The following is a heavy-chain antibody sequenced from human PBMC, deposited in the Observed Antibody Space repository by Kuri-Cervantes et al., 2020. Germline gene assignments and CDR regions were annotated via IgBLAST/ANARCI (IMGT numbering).Heavy chain of an antibody. V-gene: IGHV4-39*07. CDR2: AYYSGSA. CDR3: ATDGYYYYYMDV. CDR1: GGSISSSSYY. Sequence: SETLSLTCTVSGGSISSSSYYWVWIRQPPGKGLEWIGSAYYSGSAYYNPSLKSRVTIFVDTSKYQFSLKLSSVTAADTAVYYCATDGYYYYYMDVWGKGTTVTVSS. J-gene: IGHJ6*03.